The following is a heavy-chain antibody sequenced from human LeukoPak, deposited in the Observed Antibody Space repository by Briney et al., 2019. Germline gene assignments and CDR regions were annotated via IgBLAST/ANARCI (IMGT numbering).Heavy chain of an antibody. CDR2: INSDGSST. CDR1: GFTFSSYW. J-gene: IGHJ3*02. CDR3: AREAPAAWAFDI. V-gene: IGHV3-74*01. Sequence: PGGSLRLSCAASGFTFSSYWMHWVRQAPGKGLVWVSRINSDGSSTSYADSVKGRFTISRDNAKNTLYLHMNSLRAEDTAVYYCAREAPAAWAFDIWGQGTMVTVS. D-gene: IGHD6-13*01.